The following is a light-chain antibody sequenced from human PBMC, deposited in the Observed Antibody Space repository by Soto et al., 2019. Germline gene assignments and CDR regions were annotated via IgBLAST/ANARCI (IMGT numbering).Light chain of an antibody. CDR1: QSISTF. CDR2: GAS. J-gene: IGKJ4*02. CDR3: RQCFSTPPLT. Sequence: DIQMTQSPSSLSASVGDRVTITCRASQSISTFLNWYQQKPGKAPKLLIYGASNLESGVPSTFSGSGAGTDFTLTISSRQPEDFATYYCRQCFSTPPLTFGGGTKVEIK. V-gene: IGKV1-39*01.